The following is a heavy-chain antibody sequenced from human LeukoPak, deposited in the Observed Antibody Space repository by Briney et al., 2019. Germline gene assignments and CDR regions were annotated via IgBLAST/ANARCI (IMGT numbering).Heavy chain of an antibody. D-gene: IGHD2-2*02. J-gene: IGHJ4*02. CDR1: GGSISSGGYY. CDR3: ARAVPYPHLHFDY. V-gene: IGHV4-30-2*01. CDR2: IYHSGST. Sequence: ASETLSLTCTVPGGSISSGGYYWSWIRQPPGKGLEWIGYIYHSGSTYYNPSLKSRVTISVDRSKNQFSLKLSSVTAADTAVYYCARAVPYPHLHFDYWGQGTLVTVSS.